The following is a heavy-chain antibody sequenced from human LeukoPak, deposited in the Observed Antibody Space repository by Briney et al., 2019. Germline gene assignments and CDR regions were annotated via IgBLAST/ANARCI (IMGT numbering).Heavy chain of an antibody. Sequence: ASVKVSCKASGYTFTGYYMHWVRQAPGQGLEWMGWINPNSGGTNYAQKFQGRVTMTRDTSISTAYMELSRLRSDDTAVYYCARTYYYDSSGYPNWFDPWGQGTLVTVYS. CDR3: ARTYYYDSSGYPNWFDP. D-gene: IGHD3-22*01. V-gene: IGHV1-2*02. J-gene: IGHJ5*02. CDR2: INPNSGGT. CDR1: GYTFTGYY.